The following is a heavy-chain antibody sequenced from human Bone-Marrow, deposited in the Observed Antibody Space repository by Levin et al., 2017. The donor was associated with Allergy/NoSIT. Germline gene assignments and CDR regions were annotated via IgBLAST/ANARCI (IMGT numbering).Heavy chain of an antibody. Sequence: SCTASGFTFNNYAMSWVRQAPGKGLEWVSSISSTGGSSYYADSVKGRFTISRYNIKNTLYLQINSLRAEDTAVYYCAKARLLDFYDSSSYYYFDYWGQGTLVTVSS. CDR3: AKARLLDFYDSSSYYYFDY. V-gene: IGHV3-23*01. J-gene: IGHJ4*02. D-gene: IGHD3-22*01. CDR2: ISSTGGSS. CDR1: GFTFNNYA.